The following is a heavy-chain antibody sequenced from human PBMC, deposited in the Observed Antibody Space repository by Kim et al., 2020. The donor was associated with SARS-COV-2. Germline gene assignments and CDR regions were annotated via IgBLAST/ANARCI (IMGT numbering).Heavy chain of an antibody. Sequence: SETLSLTCTVSGGSISSGGYYWSWIRQHPGKGLEWIGYIYYSGTTYYNPSLKSRATISVDTSKNQFSLKLSSVTAEDTAVYYCARHVDTTIVDDYWGQGT. J-gene: IGHJ4*02. CDR1: GGSISSGGYY. CDR2: IYYSGTT. V-gene: IGHV4-31*03. D-gene: IGHD5-18*01. CDR3: ARHVDTTIVDDY.